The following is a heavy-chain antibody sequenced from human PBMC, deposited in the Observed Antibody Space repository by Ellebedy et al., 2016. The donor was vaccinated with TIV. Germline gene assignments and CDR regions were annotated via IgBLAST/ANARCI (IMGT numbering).Heavy chain of an antibody. Sequence: SETLSLTXTVSGGSISGSGYYWDWMRQPPGKGLEWIGSIYSSGRTHYNPSLESRATISVDTSKSQFSLRLTSVTAADTAVYYCASHRSGIVLVPAHYGMDVWGHGTTVTVSS. D-gene: IGHD2-2*01. CDR2: IYSSGRT. J-gene: IGHJ6*02. CDR1: GGSISGSGYY. V-gene: IGHV4-39*01. CDR3: ASHRSGIVLVPAHYGMDV.